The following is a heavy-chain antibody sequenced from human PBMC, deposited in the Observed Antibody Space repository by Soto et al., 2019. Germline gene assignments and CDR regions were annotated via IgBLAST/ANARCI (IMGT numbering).Heavy chain of an antibody. CDR2: ISGSGGST. CDR1: GFTSSSYA. J-gene: IGHJ4*02. V-gene: IGHV3-23*01. Sequence: TGGSLSLSCAASGFTSSSYAMSWVRQAPGKGLEWVSAISGSGGSTYYADSVKGRFTISRDNSKNTLYLQMNSLRAEDTAVYYCAKGSGAKLRYFDWLSIPTAIDYWGQGTLVTVSS. CDR3: AKGSGAKLRYFDWLSIPTAIDY. D-gene: IGHD3-9*01.